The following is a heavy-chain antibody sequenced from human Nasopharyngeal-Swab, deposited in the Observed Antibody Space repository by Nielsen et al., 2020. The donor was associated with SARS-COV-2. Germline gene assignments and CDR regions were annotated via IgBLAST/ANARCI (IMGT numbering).Heavy chain of an antibody. CDR2: IIPIFGTA. Sequence: SVKVSCKASGGTFSSYAISWVRQAPGQGLEWMGGIIPIFGTANYAQKFQGRVTITADKSTSTAYMELSGLRSEDTAVYYCVRSYYGSGRFDYWGQGTLVTVSS. CDR3: VRSYYGSGRFDY. J-gene: IGHJ4*02. V-gene: IGHV1-69*06. CDR1: GGTFSSYA. D-gene: IGHD3-10*01.